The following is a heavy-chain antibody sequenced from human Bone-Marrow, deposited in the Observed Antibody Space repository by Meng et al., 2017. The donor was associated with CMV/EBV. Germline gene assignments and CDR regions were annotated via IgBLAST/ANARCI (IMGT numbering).Heavy chain of an antibody. CDR2: IGRRAASYAT. V-gene: IGHV3-73*01. J-gene: IGHJ6*02. Sequence: GESLKISCAASGLTFSDSTIHWVRQASGKGLEWVGRIGRRAASYATGYAESVKGRFSISREDSENTAQLKMDSLKTEDTAVYYCSTSDRTLRATDYGMDVWGQGTKVTVSS. CDR3: STSDRTLRATDYGMDV. D-gene: IGHD3-3*01. CDR1: GLTFSDST.